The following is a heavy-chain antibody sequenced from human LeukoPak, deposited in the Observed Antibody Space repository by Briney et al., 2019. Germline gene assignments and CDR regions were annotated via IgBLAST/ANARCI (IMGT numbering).Heavy chain of an antibody. CDR2: IRYDESDK. CDR1: GLTFSNYG. Sequence: GGSLRLSCAASGLTFSNYGMHWVRQAPGKGLEWVAFIRYDESDKYYADSVKGRFTISRDNSKNTLYLQMNSLRAEDTAVYYCAKDRGDNSFDYWGQGTLVTVSS. D-gene: IGHD1-1*01. V-gene: IGHV3-30*02. J-gene: IGHJ4*02. CDR3: AKDRGDNSFDY.